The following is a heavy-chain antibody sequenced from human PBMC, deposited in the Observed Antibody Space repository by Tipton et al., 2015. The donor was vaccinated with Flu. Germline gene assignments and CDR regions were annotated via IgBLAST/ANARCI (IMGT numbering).Heavy chain of an antibody. D-gene: IGHD6-19*01. J-gene: IGHJ5*02. V-gene: IGHV4-61*02. CDR3: ARDYSSYWSYNWFDP. CDR2: INTTGST. Sequence: LSCTVSGGSISSGRYYWSWIRQPAGKGLEWIGRINTTGSTNYNPSLKSRLTISADTAKNQFFLRLTSVTAADSAVYYCARDYSSYWSYNWFDPWGQGTLVTVSS. CDR1: GGSISSGRYY.